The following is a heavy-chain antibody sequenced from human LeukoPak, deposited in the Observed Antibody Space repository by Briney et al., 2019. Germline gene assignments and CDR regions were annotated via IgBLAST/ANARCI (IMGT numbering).Heavy chain of an antibody. CDR2: IYYTGST. CDR3: ARRDFWSGYYDY. CDR1: GGSVSSGDYC. V-gene: IGHV4-30-4*08. Sequence: SETLSLTCTVSGGSVSSGDYCWNWIRQHPGKGLEWIGYIYYTGSTYYNPPLKSRVTTSADTSKNQFSLKLTSVTAADTAVYYCARRDFWSGYYDYWGQGTLVTVS. D-gene: IGHD3-3*01. J-gene: IGHJ4*02.